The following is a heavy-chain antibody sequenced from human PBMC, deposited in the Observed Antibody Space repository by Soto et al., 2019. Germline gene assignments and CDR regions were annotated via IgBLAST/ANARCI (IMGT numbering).Heavy chain of an antibody. Sequence: EVPVVESGGDLVQPGGSLRLSCAASGFTFSSSWMFWVRQAPEKGLVWISRISPDGTTTNYADSVKGRFTISRDNAKNTVYLQMNSLRAEDTAVYYCARDLGSSPGYWGQGTLVTVSS. CDR3: ARDLGSSPGY. CDR2: ISPDGTTT. V-gene: IGHV3-74*01. D-gene: IGHD6-6*01. J-gene: IGHJ4*02. CDR1: GFTFSSSW.